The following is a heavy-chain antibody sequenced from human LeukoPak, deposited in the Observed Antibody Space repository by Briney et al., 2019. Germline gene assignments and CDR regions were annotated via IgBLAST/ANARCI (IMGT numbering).Heavy chain of an antibody. D-gene: IGHD1-26*01. CDR2: TSSSGSTI. V-gene: IGHV3-48*03. CDR1: GFTFSSYE. J-gene: IGHJ4*02. Sequence: GGSLRLSCAASGFTFSSYEMNWVRQAPGKGLEWVSYTSSSGSTIYYADSVKGRFTISRDNAKNSLYLQMNSLRGEDTAVYYCARVVGATTDYWGQGTLVTVSS. CDR3: ARVVGATTDY.